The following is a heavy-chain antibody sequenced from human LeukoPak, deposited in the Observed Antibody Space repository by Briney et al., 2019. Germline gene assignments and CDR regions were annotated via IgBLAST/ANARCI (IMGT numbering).Heavy chain of an antibody. V-gene: IGHV3-9*03. Sequence: GRSLRLSCAASGFTFDDYAMYWVRQAPGKGLEWVSGISWNSGSIGYADSVKGRFTISRDNAKNSLYLQMNSLRAEDMALYYCAKGAMVRNYYYYMDVWGKGTTVTVSS. D-gene: IGHD5-18*01. J-gene: IGHJ6*03. CDR1: GFTFDDYA. CDR2: ISWNSGSI. CDR3: AKGAMVRNYYYYMDV.